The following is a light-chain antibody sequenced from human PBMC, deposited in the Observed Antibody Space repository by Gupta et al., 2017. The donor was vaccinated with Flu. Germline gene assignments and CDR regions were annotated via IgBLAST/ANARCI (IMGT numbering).Light chain of an antibody. CDR3: QAWDNGLEL. J-gene: IGLJ3*02. Sequence: SFVLTQPPSVSVSPGQTATISCSGTGLGDKYTCWYQQKTGQSPLLVIYQDDKRPSGIPERFAGSNSGDTATLTISGTQTVDEADYYCQAWDNGLELFGGGTKLTVL. CDR2: QDD. CDR1: GLGDKY. V-gene: IGLV3-1*01.